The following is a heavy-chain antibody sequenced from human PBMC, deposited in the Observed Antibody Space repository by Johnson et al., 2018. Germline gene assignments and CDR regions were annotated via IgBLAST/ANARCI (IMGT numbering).Heavy chain of an antibody. D-gene: IGHD6-19*01. J-gene: IGHJ3*02. CDR3: ARDSPGGGWPLDAFDI. CDR1: GFTFDDYG. V-gene: IGHV3-20*04. Sequence: VQLVQSGGGVVRPGGSLRLSCAASGFTFDDYGMSWVRQAPGKGLEWVSGINWNGGSTGYADSVKGRFTISRDNAKNSLYLQMNSLRAEDTAVYYCARDSPGGGWPLDAFDIWGQGTMVTVSS. CDR2: INWNGGST.